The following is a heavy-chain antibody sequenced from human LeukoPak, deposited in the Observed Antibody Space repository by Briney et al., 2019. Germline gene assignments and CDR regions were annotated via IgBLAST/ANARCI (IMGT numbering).Heavy chain of an antibody. V-gene: IGHV4-59*01. Sequence: SETRSLTCIVSGGSISGYYWSWIRQPAGKGLEWIGYIHYSGSTNYNPSVKSGVSISVETSKKQFSMKLSSVTPTDATVYSCACSAVAGTFGFDYWGRGTLVAVSS. J-gene: IGHJ4*02. CDR3: ACSAVAGTFGFDY. CDR1: GGSISGYY. D-gene: IGHD6-19*01. CDR2: IHYSGST.